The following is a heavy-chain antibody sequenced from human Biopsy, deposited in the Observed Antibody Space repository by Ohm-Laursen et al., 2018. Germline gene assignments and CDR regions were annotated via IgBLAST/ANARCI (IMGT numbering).Heavy chain of an antibody. J-gene: IGHJ4*02. CDR1: GDSIATFNYY. D-gene: IGHD3-10*01. Sequence: TLSLTCSVSGDSIATFNYYWGWVRQPPGKGLEWLAPIFYSGTTYFSRTLESRLTISQDPSSNQFSLRLKYVTAADTGVYYCARIYFYGLGSSDYFFDSWGQGTLVTVSS. V-gene: IGHV4-39*01. CDR3: ARIYFYGLGSSDYFFDS. CDR2: IFYSGTT.